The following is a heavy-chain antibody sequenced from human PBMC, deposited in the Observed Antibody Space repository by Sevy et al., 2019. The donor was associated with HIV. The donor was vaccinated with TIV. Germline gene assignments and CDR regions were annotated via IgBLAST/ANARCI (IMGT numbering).Heavy chain of an antibody. V-gene: IGHV1-69*04. CDR2: IIPILGIA. D-gene: IGHD2-2*02. Sequence: ASVKVSCKASGGTFSSYAISWVRQAPGQGLEWMGRIIPILGIANYAQKFQGRVTITADKSTSTAYMELRSLRSEDKAVYYRAGASYCSSTSCYRPEPVYYYYGMDVWGQGTTVTVSS. J-gene: IGHJ6*02. CDR1: GGTFSSYA. CDR3: AGASYCSSTSCYRPEPVYYYYGMDV.